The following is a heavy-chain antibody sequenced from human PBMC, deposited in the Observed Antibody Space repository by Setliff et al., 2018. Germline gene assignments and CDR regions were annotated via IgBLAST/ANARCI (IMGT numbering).Heavy chain of an antibody. CDR3: ASRDYVWGSYRPTTYSY. CDR2: IIPILGIA. Sequence: SVKVSCKASGYTFTSYAISWVRQAPGQGLEWMGGIIPILGIANYAQKFQGRVTITADESTSTAYMELSSLRSEDTAVYYCASRDYVWGSYRPTTYSYWGQGTLVTVSS. J-gene: IGHJ4*02. D-gene: IGHD3-16*02. V-gene: IGHV1-69*10. CDR1: GYTFTSYA.